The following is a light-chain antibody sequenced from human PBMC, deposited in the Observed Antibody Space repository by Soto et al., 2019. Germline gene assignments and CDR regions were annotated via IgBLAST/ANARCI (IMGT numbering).Light chain of an antibody. CDR2: GAF. CDR1: QSVSSNY. J-gene: IGKJ1*01. Sequence: EIVLTQSPGTLSLSPGERATLSCRASQSVSSNYLAWYQQIPGQAPRLLIHGAFSRATGIADRFSGRGSGTDFTLTISRLEPEDFAVYYWQQYGSSVWTFGQGTKVEIK. CDR3: QQYGSSVWT. V-gene: IGKV3-20*01.